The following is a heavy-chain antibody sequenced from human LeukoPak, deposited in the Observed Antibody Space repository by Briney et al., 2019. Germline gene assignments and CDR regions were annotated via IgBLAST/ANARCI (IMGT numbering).Heavy chain of an antibody. J-gene: IGHJ4*02. Sequence: GASVKVSCKASGYTFTGYYMHWVRQAPRQGLEWMGWINPNSGGTNYAQKFQGRVTMTRDTSISTAYMELSRLRCDDTAVYYCASLEDSSGYYPSSLPLWGQGTLVTVSS. CDR3: ASLEDSSGYYPSSLPL. CDR1: GYTFTGYY. D-gene: IGHD3-22*01. V-gene: IGHV1-2*02. CDR2: INPNSGGT.